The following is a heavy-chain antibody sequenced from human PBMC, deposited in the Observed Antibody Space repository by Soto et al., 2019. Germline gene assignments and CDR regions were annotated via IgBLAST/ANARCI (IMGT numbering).Heavy chain of an antibody. V-gene: IGHV1-46*03. CDR1: GYTFTSYY. CDR2: INPSGGST. CDR3: ATLSSVAAGSYYFDY. Sequence: QVQLVQSGAEVKKPGASVKVSCKASGYTFTSYYMHWVRQAPGQGLEWMGIINPSGGSTSYAQKCQGRVTMTRDTSTSTVYMELSSLRSEDTAVYYCATLSSVAAGSYYFDYWGQGTLVTVSS. D-gene: IGHD6-13*01. J-gene: IGHJ4*02.